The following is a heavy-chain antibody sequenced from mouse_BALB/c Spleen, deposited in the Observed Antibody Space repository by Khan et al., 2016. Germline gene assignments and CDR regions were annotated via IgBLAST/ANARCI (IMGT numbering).Heavy chain of an antibody. CDR3: ARMARTIN. CDR2: INSNGGST. V-gene: IGHV5-6-3*01. J-gene: IGHJ2*01. CDR1: GFTFSSYG. Sequence: EVELVESGGGLVQPGGSLKLSCAASGFTFSSYGMSWVSQRPDKRLELVATINSNGGSTYYPDSVKGRFTISRDNAKNTPYLQMSSLNSEATAMYYCARMARTINWGQGTTLTVSS.